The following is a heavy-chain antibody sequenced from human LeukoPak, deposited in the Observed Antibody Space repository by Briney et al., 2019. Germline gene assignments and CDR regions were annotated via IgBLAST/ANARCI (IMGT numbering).Heavy chain of an antibody. CDR3: AREMAV. CDR1: GFTFSSYS. V-gene: IGHV3-48*01. J-gene: IGHJ4*02. D-gene: IGHD2-8*01. Sequence: PGGSLRLSCAASGFTFSSYSMNWVRQAPGKGLEWVSYISSSRSTIYYADSVKGRFTISRDNSKNTLYLQMNSLRAEDTAVYYCAREMAVWGQGALVTVSS. CDR2: ISSSRSTI.